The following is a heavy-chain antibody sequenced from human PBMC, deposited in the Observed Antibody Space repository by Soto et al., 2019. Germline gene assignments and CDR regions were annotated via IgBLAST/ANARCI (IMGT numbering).Heavy chain of an antibody. Sequence: GGSLRLSCAASGFAVSDHYMDWVRQSPGKGLEWVGRSRNKARSYTTDYAASVKGRFTISRDDSKSSVYLQMNSLKTEDTAVYYCGRGLPTTGFDYWGQGILVTVSS. CDR1: GFAVSDHY. CDR2: SRNKARSYTT. D-gene: IGHD5-12*01. V-gene: IGHV3-72*01. CDR3: GRGLPTTGFDY. J-gene: IGHJ4*02.